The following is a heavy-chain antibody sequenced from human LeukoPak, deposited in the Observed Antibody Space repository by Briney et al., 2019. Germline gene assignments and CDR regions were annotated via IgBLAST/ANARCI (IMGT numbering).Heavy chain of an antibody. V-gene: IGHV1-18*01. CDR2: ISAYNGNT. Sequence: ASVKVSCKASGYTFTSYGISWVRQAPGQGLDWIRWISAYNGNTNYAQNLQGRVTMTTDTSTSIAYMELRRLRSDDTAVYYCARSPECDRRYYFDYWGQGTLVTVSS. CDR3: ARSPECDRRYYFDY. D-gene: IGHD1-14*01. J-gene: IGHJ4*02. CDR1: GYTFTSYG.